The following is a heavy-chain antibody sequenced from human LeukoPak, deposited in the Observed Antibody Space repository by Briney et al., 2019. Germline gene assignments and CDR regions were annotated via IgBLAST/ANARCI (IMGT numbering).Heavy chain of an antibody. D-gene: IGHD3-22*01. CDR3: ASGGTAVVMALTYYFDT. CDR1: GYSISSGYY. CDR2: IYHTGST. Sequence: SSETLSLTCAVSGYSISSGYYWGRIRQPPGKGLEWIGSIYHTGSTYYNPSLQSRVTISLDSPKNQFSLKLTSVTAADTAAYYCASGGTAVVMALTYYFDTWGQGTPVTVSS. J-gene: IGHJ4*02. V-gene: IGHV4-38-2*01.